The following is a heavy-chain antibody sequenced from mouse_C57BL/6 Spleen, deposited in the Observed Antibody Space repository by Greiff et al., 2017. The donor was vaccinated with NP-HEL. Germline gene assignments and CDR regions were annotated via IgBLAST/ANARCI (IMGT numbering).Heavy chain of an antibody. D-gene: IGHD1-1*01. J-gene: IGHJ1*03. CDR1: GFNIKDYY. V-gene: IGHV14-2*01. CDR3: ARWDTIVGRRYIDV. Sequence: EVQLQQSGAELVKPGASVKLSCTASGFNIKDYYMHWVKQRTEQGLEWIGRIDPEDGETKYASKFQGKATITADTSSNTAYLQLSSLTSEDTAVYYCARWDTIVGRRYIDVWGTGTTVTVSS. CDR2: IDPEDGET.